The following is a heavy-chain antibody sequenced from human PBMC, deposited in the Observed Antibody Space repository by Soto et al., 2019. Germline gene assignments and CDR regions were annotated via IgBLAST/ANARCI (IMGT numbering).Heavy chain of an antibody. CDR3: ARLPLDVPVASAIDY. Sequence: EVQLVESGGGSVQPGGSLRLSCAASGFTFSGSTIHWVRQTAGKGLGWVGCIPSKINTYATAYAASVKGRFTISRDDSKNTAYLQMNSLKIEDTAMYYCARLPLDVPVASAIDYWGQGTLVTVSS. D-gene: IGHD2-2*01. CDR2: IPSKINTYAT. CDR1: GFTFSGST. V-gene: IGHV3-73*02. J-gene: IGHJ4*02.